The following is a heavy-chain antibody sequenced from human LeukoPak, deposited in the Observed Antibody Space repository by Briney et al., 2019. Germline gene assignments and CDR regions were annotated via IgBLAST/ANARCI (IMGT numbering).Heavy chain of an antibody. J-gene: IGHJ3*02. CDR2: IYYSGST. CDR1: GGSISSGDYY. V-gene: IGHV4-30-4*01. Sequence: PSETLSLTCTVSGGSISSGDYYWSWIRQPPGKGLEWIGYIYYSGSTYYNPSLKSRVTISVDTSKNQFSLNLSSVTAADTAVYYCARRMDTAMLTSQAFDIWGQGTMVTVSS. CDR3: ARRMDTAMLTSQAFDI. D-gene: IGHD5-18*01.